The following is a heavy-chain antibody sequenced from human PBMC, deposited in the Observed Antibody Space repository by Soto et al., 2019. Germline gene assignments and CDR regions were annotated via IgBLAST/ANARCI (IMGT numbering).Heavy chain of an antibody. CDR3: ARSRLWFGEAEYYYYYGMDV. Sequence: ASVKVSCKASGGTFSSYAISWVRQAPGQGLEWMGGIIPIFGTANYAQKFQGRVTITADESTSTAYMELSSLRSEDTAVYYCARSRLWFGEAEYYYYYGMDVWGQGTTVTVSS. CDR2: IIPIFGTA. V-gene: IGHV1-69*13. CDR1: GGTFSSYA. J-gene: IGHJ6*02. D-gene: IGHD3-10*01.